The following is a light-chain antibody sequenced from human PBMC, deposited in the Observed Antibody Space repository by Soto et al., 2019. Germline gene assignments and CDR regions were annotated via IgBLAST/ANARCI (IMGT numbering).Light chain of an antibody. V-gene: IGLV3-21*04. Sequence: SYELTQPPSVSVAPGKTARITCGGNNIGSKRVHWYQQKPGQAPVLVIYHDSDRPSGIPERFSGSNSGNTVTLTISRVEAGDEADYYCLVWDSSIGVFGTGTKVTVL. CDR2: HDS. CDR3: LVWDSSIGV. CDR1: NIGSKR. J-gene: IGLJ1*01.